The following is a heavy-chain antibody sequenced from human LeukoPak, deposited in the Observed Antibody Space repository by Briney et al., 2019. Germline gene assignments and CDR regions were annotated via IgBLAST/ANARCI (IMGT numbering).Heavy chain of an antibody. CDR2: IYSSGST. CDR3: ARGDYYYMDV. V-gene: IGHV4-61*08. D-gene: IGHD1-26*01. CDR1: GGSISSGDYY. J-gene: IGHJ6*03. Sequence: SETLSLTCTVSGGSISSGDYYWSWIRQPPGKGLEWIGYIYSSGSTNYNPSLKSRVTISADTSKNQFSLKLSSVTAADTAVYYCARGDYYYMDVWGKGTTVTVPS.